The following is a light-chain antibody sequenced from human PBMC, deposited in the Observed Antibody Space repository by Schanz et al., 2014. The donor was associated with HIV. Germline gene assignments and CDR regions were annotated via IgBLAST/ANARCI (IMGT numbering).Light chain of an antibody. V-gene: IGLV2-14*03. CDR1: SSDVGGYNY. CDR3: SSYTTSSTLV. J-gene: IGLJ2*01. Sequence: QSALTQPASVSGSPGQSITISCTGTSSDVGGYNYVSWYQQHPGTAPKLMIYDVSNRPSGVSNRFSGSKSGSTASLTISGLQAEDEADYHCSSYTTSSTLVLGGGTKLTVL. CDR2: DVS.